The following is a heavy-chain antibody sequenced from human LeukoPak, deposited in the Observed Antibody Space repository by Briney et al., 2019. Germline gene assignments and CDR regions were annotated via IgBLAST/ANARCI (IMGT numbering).Heavy chain of an antibody. CDR1: GFTFSNYG. D-gene: IGHD2/OR15-2a*01. CDR3: AKGSTTFDY. Sequence: SGGSLRLSCVASGFTFSNYGMHWGRQAPGKGLEWVAVIWSDGGNKFYRDSVKGRFTISRDNSKNTLYLQMNSLSAEDTAVYYCAKGSTTFDYWGQGTLVTVSS. CDR2: IWSDGGNK. J-gene: IGHJ4*02. V-gene: IGHV3-33*06.